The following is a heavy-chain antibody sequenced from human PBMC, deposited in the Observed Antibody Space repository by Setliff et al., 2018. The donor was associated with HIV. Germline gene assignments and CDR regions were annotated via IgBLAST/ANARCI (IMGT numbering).Heavy chain of an antibody. CDR2: IRSSGDT. V-gene: IGHV4-39*02. J-gene: IGHJ6*03. D-gene: IGHD1-26*01. Sequence: SETLSLTCTVSGASISSHNYYWGWIRQSPGKGLEWIASIRSSGDTYYNPSLQSRFTISRDNAKNSLYLQMNSLRAEDTAVYYCARVSGATRDYYYYYMDVWGKGTTVTVSS. CDR1: GASISSHNYY. CDR3: ARVSGATRDYYYYYMDV.